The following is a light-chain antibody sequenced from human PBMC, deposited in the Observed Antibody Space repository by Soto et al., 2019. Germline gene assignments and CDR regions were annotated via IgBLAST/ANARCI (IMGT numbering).Light chain of an antibody. Sequence: QSVLTQPASVSGSPGQSITISCTGTSSDVGGYNYVSWYQQHPGKAPKLMIYDVSIRPSGVSNRFSGSKSGNTASLTISELQAEDEADYCCSSYTSSSTLYVFGTGTKVTVL. J-gene: IGLJ1*01. CDR3: SSYTSSSTLYV. CDR1: SSDVGGYNY. CDR2: DVS. V-gene: IGLV2-14*01.